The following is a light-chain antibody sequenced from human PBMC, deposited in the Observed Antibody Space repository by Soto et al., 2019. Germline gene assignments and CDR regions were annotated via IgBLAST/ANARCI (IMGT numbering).Light chain of an antibody. CDR1: QTIGRNY. CDR2: GTS. Sequence: EIVLTQSPGTLSLSPGETATLSCRASQTIGRNYLAWYQQKPGQAPRLLIFGTSTRATGIPDRFSGSGSGTDFTLSNSRLEPEDFAVYYCQQYASSPLLTFGGGTKVEIK. J-gene: IGKJ4*01. CDR3: QQYASSPLLT. V-gene: IGKV3-20*01.